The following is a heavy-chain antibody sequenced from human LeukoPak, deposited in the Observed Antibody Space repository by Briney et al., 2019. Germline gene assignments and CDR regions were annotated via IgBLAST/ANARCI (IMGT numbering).Heavy chain of an antibody. CDR2: IKSEGEGATT. D-gene: IGHD3-3*02. V-gene: IGHV3-15*01. CDR3: IAHFPYFYGFDV. J-gene: IGHJ6*04. Sequence: KPGGSLRLSCVSSGFTIGTAWMSWVRQAPGKGLEWLGHIKSEGEGATTDYAAPAKGRFAISRGDSKNMIYLQMSSLKIDDTAIYYCIAHFPYFYGFDVWGKGTTVTVSS. CDR1: GFTIGTAW.